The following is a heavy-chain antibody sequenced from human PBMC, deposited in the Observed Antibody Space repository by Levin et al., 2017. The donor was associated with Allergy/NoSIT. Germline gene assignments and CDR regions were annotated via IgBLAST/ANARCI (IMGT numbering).Heavy chain of an antibody. CDR1: GFIFSSYA. CDR2: ISYDASNK. V-gene: IGHV3-30*04. D-gene: IGHD2-15*01. Sequence: PGGSLRLSCAASGFIFSSYAMHWVRQAPGKGLEWVAIISYDASNKYYADSVKGRFTISRDNSKNTLFLQMNSLRAEDTAVYYCARVELPGYCSGGSCYLQHWGQGTLVTVSS. J-gene: IGHJ1*01. CDR3: ARVELPGYCSGGSCYLQH.